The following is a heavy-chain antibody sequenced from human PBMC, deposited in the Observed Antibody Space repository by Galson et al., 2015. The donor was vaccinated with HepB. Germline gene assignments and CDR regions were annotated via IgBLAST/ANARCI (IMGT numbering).Heavy chain of an antibody. Sequence: SLRLSCAASGFTFSSSAMSWVRQAPGKGLEWVSAISGSGGSTSYADSVKGRFTISRDNSKNTLYLQMNSLRAEDTAVYYCASPPVMVRGVGIWGQGTMVTVSS. J-gene: IGHJ3*02. CDR3: ASPPVMVRGVGI. V-gene: IGHV3-23*01. CDR1: GFTFSSSA. D-gene: IGHD3-10*01. CDR2: ISGSGGST.